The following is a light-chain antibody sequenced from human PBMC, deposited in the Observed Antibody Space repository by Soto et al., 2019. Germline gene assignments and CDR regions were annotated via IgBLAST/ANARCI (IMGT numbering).Light chain of an antibody. CDR3: ATWDDSLDGVV. CDR2: DNY. J-gene: IGLJ2*01. Sequence: QSVLTQPPSVSAAPGQKVTISCSGSSSNIGDNFVSWYQHLPGTAPKLLIYDNYKRPSGIPDRFSGSKAGTSATLDITGLQTGDEADYYCATWDDSLDGVVFGGGTKLTVL. V-gene: IGLV1-51*01. CDR1: SSNIGDNF.